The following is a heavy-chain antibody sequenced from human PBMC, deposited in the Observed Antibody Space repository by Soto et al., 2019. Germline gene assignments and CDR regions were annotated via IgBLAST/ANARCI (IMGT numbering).Heavy chain of an antibody. CDR2: IWHDGSNK. V-gene: IGHV3-33*01. D-gene: IGHD1-26*01. J-gene: IGHJ4*02. CDR3: ARAVGPFDY. Sequence: QVQLVESGGGVVQPGRSPRLSCAAAGFTFSTYGIHWVRQAPGKGLEWVAVIWHDGSNKYYADSVKGRFTISRDNSKNTLYLEMNSLRAEDTAVYYCARAVGPFDYWGQGTLVTVSS. CDR1: GFTFSTYG.